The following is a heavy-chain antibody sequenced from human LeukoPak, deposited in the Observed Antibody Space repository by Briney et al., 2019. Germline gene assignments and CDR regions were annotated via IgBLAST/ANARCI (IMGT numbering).Heavy chain of an antibody. CDR3: AREGRSSTSCLDY. D-gene: IGHD2-2*01. Sequence: GGSLRPSCAASGFTVSSNYMSWVRQAPGKGLEWVSVIYSGGGTDYADSVKGRFTISRDNSKNTLYLQMNSLRAEDTAVYYCAREGRSSTSCLDYWGQGTLVTVSS. J-gene: IGHJ4*02. V-gene: IGHV3-66*02. CDR1: GFTVSSNY. CDR2: IYSGGGT.